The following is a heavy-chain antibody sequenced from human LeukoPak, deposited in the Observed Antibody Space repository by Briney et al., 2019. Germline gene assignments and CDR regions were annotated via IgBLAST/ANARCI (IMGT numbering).Heavy chain of an antibody. CDR3: ARQSGYRHVRHYFDY. CDR1: GYTFTSYG. J-gene: IGHJ4*02. V-gene: IGHV1-18*01. Sequence: ASVKVSCKASGYTFTSYGISWVRQAPGQGLEWMGWISAYNGNTNYAQKLQGRVTMTTDTSTSTAYMELRSLRSDDTAVYYCARQSGYRHVRHYFDYWGQGTLVTVSS. D-gene: IGHD5-18*01. CDR2: ISAYNGNT.